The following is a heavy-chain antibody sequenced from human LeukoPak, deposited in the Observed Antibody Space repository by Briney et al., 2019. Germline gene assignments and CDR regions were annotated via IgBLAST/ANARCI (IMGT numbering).Heavy chain of an antibody. CDR1: GFTFSSYW. Sequence: PGGSLRLSCAASGFTFSSYWMSWVRQAPGKGLEWVSAISGSGGSTYYADSVKGRFTISRDNSKNTLYLQMNSLRAEDTAVYYCAKDTLLTTVIYYYYGMDVWGQGTTVTVSS. V-gene: IGHV3-23*01. D-gene: IGHD4-11*01. CDR2: ISGSGGST. CDR3: AKDTLLTTVIYYYYGMDV. J-gene: IGHJ6*02.